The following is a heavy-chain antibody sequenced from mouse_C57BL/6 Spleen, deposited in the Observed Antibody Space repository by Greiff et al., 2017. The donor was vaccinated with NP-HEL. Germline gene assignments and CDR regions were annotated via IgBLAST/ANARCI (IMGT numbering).Heavy chain of an antibody. Sequence: EVKLQESGPELVKPGASVKIPCKASGYTFTDYNMDWVKHSHGKSLEWIGDINPNNGGTSYNQKFKGKATLTVDKSSSTAYMELRSLTSEDTAVYYCARLGKGNYFDYWGQGTTLTVSS. CDR2: INPNNGGT. D-gene: IGHD4-1*01. CDR3: ARLGKGNYFDY. CDR1: GYTFTDYN. V-gene: IGHV1-18*01. J-gene: IGHJ2*01.